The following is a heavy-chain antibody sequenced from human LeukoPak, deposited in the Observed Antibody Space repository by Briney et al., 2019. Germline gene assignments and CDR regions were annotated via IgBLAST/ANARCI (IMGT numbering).Heavy chain of an antibody. Sequence: GGSLRLSCAASGFTFSKFWMHWVRQAPGKGLVWVSRINSDGTTTTYADSVKGRFTISRDNAKNTLYLQMNSLRAEDTAVYYCAGSLLGGTSDYWGQRTLVTVSS. V-gene: IGHV3-74*01. CDR1: GFTFSKFW. CDR3: AGSLLGGTSDY. CDR2: INSDGTTT. D-gene: IGHD1-7*01. J-gene: IGHJ4*02.